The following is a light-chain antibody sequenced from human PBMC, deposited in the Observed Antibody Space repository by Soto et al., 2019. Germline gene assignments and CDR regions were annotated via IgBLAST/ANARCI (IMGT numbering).Light chain of an antibody. J-gene: IGKJ4*01. CDR1: QTINNY. Sequence: DIQMTQSPSSLSASVGDRVTITCRASQTINNYLNWYQQKPGKAPKLLIYAASSLQSGVPSRFSGSGSGTDFTLTISSLHAEDSATYFCQESITAPLTFGGGTKVEVK. V-gene: IGKV1-39*01. CDR3: QESITAPLT. CDR2: AAS.